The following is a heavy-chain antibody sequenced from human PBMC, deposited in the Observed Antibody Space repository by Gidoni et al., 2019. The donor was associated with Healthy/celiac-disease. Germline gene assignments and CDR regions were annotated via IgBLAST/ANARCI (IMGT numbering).Heavy chain of an antibody. J-gene: IGHJ6*02. CDR3: ARDGCSSTSCYTPRYYYYGMDV. Sequence: QVQLQESGPGLVKPSATLSLTCTVSGVSISSYYWSWIRQPAGKGLECIGRIYTNGSTNYNPSLKNRVTMSVDTSKNQFSLKLSSVTAADTAVYYCARDGCSSTSCYTPRYYYYGMDVWGQGTTVTVSS. CDR2: IYTNGST. CDR1: GVSISSYY. V-gene: IGHV4-4*07. D-gene: IGHD2-2*02.